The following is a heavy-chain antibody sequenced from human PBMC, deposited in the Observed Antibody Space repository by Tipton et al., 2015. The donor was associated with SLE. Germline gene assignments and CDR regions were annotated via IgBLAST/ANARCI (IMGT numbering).Heavy chain of an antibody. CDR1: GFTFSTYW. CDR2: IKQDGSEK. Sequence: SLRLSCAASGFTFSTYWMSWVRQAPGKGLEWVGNIKQDGSEKYYVDSVKDRFTISRDNARRSVYLQMNSLRVDDTAVYYCARGKRYYYYGWDVWGQGTTVSVSS. D-gene: IGHD1-1*01. CDR3: ARGKRYYYYGWDV. J-gene: IGHJ6*02. V-gene: IGHV3-7*01.